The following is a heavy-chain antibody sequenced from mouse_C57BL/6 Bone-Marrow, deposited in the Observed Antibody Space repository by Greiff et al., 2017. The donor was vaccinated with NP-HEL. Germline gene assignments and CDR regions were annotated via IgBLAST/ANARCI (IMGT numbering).Heavy chain of an antibody. V-gene: IGHV5-4*01. CDR3: ARGPLYPFDY. J-gene: IGHJ2*01. CDR1: GFTFSSYA. Sequence: DVHLVESGGGLVKPGGSLKLSCAASGFTFSSYAMSWVRQTPEKRLEWVATISDGGSYTYYPDNVKGRFTISRDNAKNNLYLQMSHLKSEDTAMYYCARGPLYPFDYWGQGTTLTVSS. CDR2: ISDGGSYT. D-gene: IGHD2-1*01.